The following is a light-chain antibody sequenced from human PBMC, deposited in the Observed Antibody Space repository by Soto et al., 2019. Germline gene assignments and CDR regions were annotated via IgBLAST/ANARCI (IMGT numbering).Light chain of an antibody. Sequence: QFALTQPASVSGSPGQSITISCTGTISDFVIYNYVSWYQQHPGKAPKLMLYGVSNRPSGVSNRFSGSKSGNTASLTISGLQAEDEADYYCSSHTTSSALQVFGTGTKVTVL. J-gene: IGLJ1*01. CDR1: ISDFVIYNY. CDR3: SSHTTSSALQV. V-gene: IGLV2-14*01. CDR2: GVS.